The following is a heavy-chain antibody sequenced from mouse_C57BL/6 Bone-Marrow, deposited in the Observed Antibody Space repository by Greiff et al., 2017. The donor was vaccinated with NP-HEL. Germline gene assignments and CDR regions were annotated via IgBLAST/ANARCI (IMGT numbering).Heavy chain of an antibody. CDR3: AGHYYCSPFAY. J-gene: IGHJ3*01. CDR1: GFTFSSYG. D-gene: IGHD1-1*01. CDR2: ICSGGSYT. V-gene: IGHV5-6*01. Sequence: EVQLVESGGDLVKPGGSLKLSCAASGFTFSSYGMSWVRQTPDKRLEWVATICSGGSYTYYPDSVKGRVTISRDNAKNTLYLQMSSLMSEDTAMYYCAGHYYCSPFAYWGQGTLVTVSA.